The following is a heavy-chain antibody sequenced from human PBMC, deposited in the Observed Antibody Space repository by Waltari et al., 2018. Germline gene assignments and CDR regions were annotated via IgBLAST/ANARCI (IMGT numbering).Heavy chain of an antibody. CDR2: IDYSGST. Sequence: QVQLQESGSGLVKPSETLSLTCTVSGGSISSYYWSWIRQPPGKGLEWIGYIDYSGSTNSHPSPKSSVTISVGTSKNQFSLKLSSVTAADTAVYYCAREDPHDYRAFGIWGQGTMVTVSS. CDR3: AREDPHDYRAFGI. D-gene: IGHD4-17*01. CDR1: GGSISSYY. V-gene: IGHV4-59*01. J-gene: IGHJ3*02.